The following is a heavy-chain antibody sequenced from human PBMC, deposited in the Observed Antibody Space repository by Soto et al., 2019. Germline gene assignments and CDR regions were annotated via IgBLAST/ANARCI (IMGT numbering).Heavy chain of an antibody. CDR2: IWYDGSKK. V-gene: IGHV3-33*01. D-gene: IGHD3-22*01. CDR3: ARDWYYYDSSGSNRDFFDY. J-gene: IGHJ4*02. CDR1: GFTFSSYG. Sequence: QVQLVESGGGVVQPGRSLRLSCAASGFTFSSYGMHWVRQAPGKGLEWVAVIWYDGSKKYYADSVKGRFTISRDNSKNTLYLQMNSLRAEDTAVYYCARDWYYYDSSGSNRDFFDYWGQGTLVTVSS.